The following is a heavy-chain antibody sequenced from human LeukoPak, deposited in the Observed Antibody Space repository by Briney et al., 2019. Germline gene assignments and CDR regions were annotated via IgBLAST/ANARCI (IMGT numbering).Heavy chain of an antibody. D-gene: IGHD1-26*01. Sequence: ASVKVSCKASGYTFTGQYMHWVRQAPGQGLEWMGWINPNSGGTNYAQKFQGRVTMTRDTSISTAYMELSRLRSDDTAVYYCARESIVGGTTLDYWGQGTLVTVSS. CDR3: ARESIVGGTTLDY. CDR1: GYTFTGQY. J-gene: IGHJ4*02. CDR2: INPNSGGT. V-gene: IGHV1-2*02.